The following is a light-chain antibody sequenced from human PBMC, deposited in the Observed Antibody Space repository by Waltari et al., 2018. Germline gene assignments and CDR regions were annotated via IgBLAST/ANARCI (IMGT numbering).Light chain of an antibody. CDR1: SSNIGRSY. Sequence: QSVLTQPPSVSAAPGQRVTISCSGSSSNIGRSYVCWYQHVPGTAPKLLIYDDHKLLPGIPGRFSGSTSGTSAVLGITGLQTEDEADYYCGTWDSGLSVVVFGGGTRLTVL. CDR3: GTWDSGLSVVV. J-gene: IGLJ2*01. CDR2: DDH. V-gene: IGLV1-51*01.